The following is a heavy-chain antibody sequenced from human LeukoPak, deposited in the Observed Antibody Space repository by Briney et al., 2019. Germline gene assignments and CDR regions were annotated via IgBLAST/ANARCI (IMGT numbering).Heavy chain of an antibody. Sequence: ASVKVSCKASGGTFSSYAISWVRQAPGQGLEWMGRIIPILGIANYAQKFQGRVTITADKSTGTAYMELSSLRSEDTAVYYCASSSDPYYYDSSGYYHHWGQGTLVTVSS. V-gene: IGHV1-69*04. J-gene: IGHJ5*02. CDR1: GGTFSSYA. CDR2: IIPILGIA. D-gene: IGHD3-22*01. CDR3: ASSSDPYYYDSSGYYHH.